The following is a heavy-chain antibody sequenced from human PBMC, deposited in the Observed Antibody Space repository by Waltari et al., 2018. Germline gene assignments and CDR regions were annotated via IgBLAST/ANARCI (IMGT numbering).Heavy chain of an antibody. CDR3: ARNALGYYDSSGYDGAFDI. Sequence: QVQLVQSGAEVKKPGASVKVSCKASGYTFTSYYMHWVRQAPGQGLEWRGIINPSGGDTRHAQKFQGRVTMTRDTSTSTVYMELSSLRSEDTAVYYCARNALGYYDSSGYDGAFDIWGQGTMVTVSS. J-gene: IGHJ3*02. D-gene: IGHD3-22*01. CDR1: GYTFTSYY. V-gene: IGHV1-46*01. CDR2: INPSGGDT.